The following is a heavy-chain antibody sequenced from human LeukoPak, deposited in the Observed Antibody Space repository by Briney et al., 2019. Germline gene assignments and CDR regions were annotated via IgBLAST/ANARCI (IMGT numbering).Heavy chain of an antibody. J-gene: IGHJ4*02. Sequence: GGSLRLFCAASGFTLSTYWMHWVRQAPGKGLEWVSSISSSSSYIYYADSVKGRFTISRDNAKNSLYLQMNSLRAEDTAVYYCADDGDFWSGYFRYWGQGTLVTVSS. CDR3: ADDGDFWSGYFRY. CDR2: ISSSSSYI. V-gene: IGHV3-21*01. CDR1: GFTLSTYW. D-gene: IGHD3-3*01.